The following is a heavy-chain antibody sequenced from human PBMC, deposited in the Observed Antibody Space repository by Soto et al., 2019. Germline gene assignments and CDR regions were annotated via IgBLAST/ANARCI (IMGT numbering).Heavy chain of an antibody. CDR3: ARDRVGWFGEIDY. CDR2: ISSSGSYT. J-gene: IGHJ4*02. Sequence: QVQLVESGGGLVKPGGSLRLPCAASGFTFSDYYMSWIRQAPGKGLEWISYISSSGSYTNYADSVKGRFTISRDNAKNSLYLQMNSLRAEDTAVYYCARDRVGWFGEIDYWGKGTLVTVSS. V-gene: IGHV3-11*05. D-gene: IGHD3-10*01. CDR1: GFTFSDYY.